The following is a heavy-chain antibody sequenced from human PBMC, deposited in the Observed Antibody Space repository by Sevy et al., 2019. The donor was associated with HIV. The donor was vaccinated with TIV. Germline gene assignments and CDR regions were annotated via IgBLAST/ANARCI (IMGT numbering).Heavy chain of an antibody. D-gene: IGHD6-19*01. J-gene: IGHJ4*02. CDR2: IIPILGTV. V-gene: IGHV1-69*13. Sequence: SVKVTCKASGGTFSSYGISWVRQAPGQGLEWMGGIIPILGTVNYAQKFQGRVTITADESTKTAYMELSSLRSEDTAVYYCARGGGNGWYYFDYWGQETLVTVSS. CDR3: ARGGGNGWYYFDY. CDR1: GGTFSSYG.